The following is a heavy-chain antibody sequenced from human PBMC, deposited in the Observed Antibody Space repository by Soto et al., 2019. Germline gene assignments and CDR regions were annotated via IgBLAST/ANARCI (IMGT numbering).Heavy chain of an antibody. D-gene: IGHD2-2*01. V-gene: IGHV4-34*01. CDR2: INHSGST. CDR3: AREVVPAASHGMDV. CDR1: GGSFSGYY. J-gene: IGHJ6*02. Sequence: QVQLQQWGAGLLKPSETLSLTCAVYGGSFSGYYWSWIRQPPGKGLEWIGEINHSGSTNYNPSLKSRVTISVDSSKNQFSLKLSSVTAADTAVYYCAREVVPAASHGMDVWGQGTTVTVSS.